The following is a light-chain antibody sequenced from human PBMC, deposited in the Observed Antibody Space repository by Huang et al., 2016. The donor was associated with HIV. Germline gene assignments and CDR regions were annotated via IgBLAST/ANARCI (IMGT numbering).Light chain of an antibody. J-gene: IGKJ4*01. V-gene: IGKV3-11*01. Sequence: EIVLTQSPATLSLSPGDRATLSCRASQNIGNYLAWYQQKPGQAPRLRIYDTSNRATGIPARFSGGGSGTDFTLTISSLEPEDFAVYFCQQRSNWLTFGGGTKVETK. CDR2: DTS. CDR1: QNIGNY. CDR3: QQRSNWLT.